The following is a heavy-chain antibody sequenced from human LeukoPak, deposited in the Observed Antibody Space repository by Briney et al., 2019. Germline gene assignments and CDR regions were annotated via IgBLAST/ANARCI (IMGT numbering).Heavy chain of an antibody. D-gene: IGHD2-8*01. V-gene: IGHV4-34*01. CDR1: GGSFSGYY. Sequence: PSETLSLTCAVYGGSFSGYYWSWIRQPPGKGLEWIGEINHSGSTNYNPSLKSRVTISVDTSKNQFSLELSSVTAADTAVYYCARHIVLMVYAMSGAFDIWGQGTMVTVSS. CDR3: ARHIVLMVYAMSGAFDI. J-gene: IGHJ3*02. CDR2: INHSGST.